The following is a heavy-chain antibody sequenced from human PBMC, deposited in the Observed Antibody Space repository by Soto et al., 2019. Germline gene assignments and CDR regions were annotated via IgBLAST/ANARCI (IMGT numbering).Heavy chain of an antibody. CDR2: ISSSSSTI. V-gene: IGHV3-48*01. D-gene: IGHD4-17*01. Sequence: EVQLVESGGGLVQPGGSLRLSCAASGFTFSSYSMNWVRQAPGKGLEWVSYISSSSSTIYYADSVKGRFTISRDNAKNSLYLQMNSLRAEDTAVYYCARDTATVTVNAPIDSWGQGTLVTVSS. CDR3: ARDTATVTVNAPIDS. CDR1: GFTFSSYS. J-gene: IGHJ4*02.